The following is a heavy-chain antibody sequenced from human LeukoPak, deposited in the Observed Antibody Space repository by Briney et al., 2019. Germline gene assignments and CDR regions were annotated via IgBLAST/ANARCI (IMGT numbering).Heavy chain of an antibody. CDR2: IYNSGST. J-gene: IGHJ2*01. CDR3: ARHQTTYFDP. CDR1: GGSISSYY. Sequence: PSETLSLTCTVSGGSISSYYWSWIRQPPGKGLEWIGNIYNSGSTNYNPSLKSRVTISADTSKNQFSLKLSSVTAADTAVYYCARHQTTYFDPWGRGTLLTVSS. D-gene: IGHD1-7*01. V-gene: IGHV4-59*08.